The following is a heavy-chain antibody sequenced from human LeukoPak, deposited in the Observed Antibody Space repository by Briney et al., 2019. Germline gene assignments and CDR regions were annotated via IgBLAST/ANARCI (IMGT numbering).Heavy chain of an antibody. CDR1: GGSISSGYY. V-gene: IGHV4-38-2*02. D-gene: IGHD5-18*01. CDR3: AREGGYSYGPPGY. J-gene: IGHJ4*02. Sequence: SQTLSPTCTVSGGSISSGYYWGWIRQPPGKGLEWIGGIYHSGSTYYNPSLKSRVTISVDTSKNQFSLKLSSVTAADTAVYYCAREGGYSYGPPGYWGQGTLVTVSS. CDR2: IYHSGST.